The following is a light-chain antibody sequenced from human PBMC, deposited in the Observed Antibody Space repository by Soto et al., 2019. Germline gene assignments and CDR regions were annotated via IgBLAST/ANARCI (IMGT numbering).Light chain of an antibody. CDR2: GAS. CDR3: HQYNDWSRT. CDR1: QSVSSG. J-gene: IGKJ1*01. V-gene: IGKV3-15*01. Sequence: EIVMTQSPATLSVSPGERATLSCRASQSVSSGLAWFQQKPGQAPRLLIYGASTRATGIPARFSGSGSGTEFTLTISSLQSEDFAVYYCHQYNDWSRTFGQGTKVEIK.